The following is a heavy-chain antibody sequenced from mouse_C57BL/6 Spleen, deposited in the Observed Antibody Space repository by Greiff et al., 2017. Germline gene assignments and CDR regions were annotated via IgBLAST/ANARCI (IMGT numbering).Heavy chain of an antibody. D-gene: IGHD1-1*01. CDR3: ARCYYGSSYWYFDV. CDR2: IHPNSGST. J-gene: IGHJ1*03. CDR1: GYTFTSYW. Sequence: QVQLQQPGAELVKPGASVKLSCKASGYTFTSYWMHWVKQRPGQGLEWIGMIHPNSGSTNYTEKFKSKATLTVDNSSSTAYLQLSSLTSEDSAVYYYARCYYGSSYWYFDVWGTGTTVTVSS. V-gene: IGHV1-64*01.